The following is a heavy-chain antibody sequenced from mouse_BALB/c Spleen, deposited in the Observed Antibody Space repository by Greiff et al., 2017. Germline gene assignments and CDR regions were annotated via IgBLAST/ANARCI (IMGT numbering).Heavy chain of an antibody. J-gene: IGHJ4*01. Sequence: QVQLQQSGAELVMPGASVKMSCKASGYTFTDYWMHWVKQRPGQGLEWIGAIDTSDSYTSYNQKFKGKATLTVDESSSTAYMQLSSLTSEDSAVYYCARNYYGLYAMDYWGQGTSVTVSS. V-gene: IGHV1-69*01. CDR3: ARNYYGLYAMDY. CDR1: GYTFTDYW. CDR2: IDTSDSYT. D-gene: IGHD1-2*01.